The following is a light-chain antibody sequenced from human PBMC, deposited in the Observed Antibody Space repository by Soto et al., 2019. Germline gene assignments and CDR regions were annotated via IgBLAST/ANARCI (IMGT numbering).Light chain of an antibody. V-gene: IGKV1-5*01. Sequence: DIQMTQSPSTLSASVGDRVAISCRASQTISYWLAWYQQKPGKAPKLLIYDASSLERGVPSRFSGSGSGTEFTLTISSLQPDDFATYYCQQYNSYSLWTFGQGTKVDIK. CDR2: DAS. J-gene: IGKJ1*01. CDR1: QTISYW. CDR3: QQYNSYSLWT.